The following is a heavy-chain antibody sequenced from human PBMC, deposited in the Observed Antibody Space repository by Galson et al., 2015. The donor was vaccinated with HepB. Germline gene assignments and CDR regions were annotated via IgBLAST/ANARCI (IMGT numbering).Heavy chain of an antibody. CDR1: GYTFTSYA. CDR2: INTNTGNP. Sequence: SVKVSCKASGYTFTSYAMNWVRQAPGQGLEWMGWINTNTGNPTYAQGFTGRFVFSLDTSVSTAYLQISSLKAEDTAVYYCARVGRGYGSEENFNWFDPWGQGTLVTVSS. J-gene: IGHJ5*02. D-gene: IGHD5-12*01. CDR3: ARVGRGYGSEENFNWFDP. V-gene: IGHV7-4-1*02.